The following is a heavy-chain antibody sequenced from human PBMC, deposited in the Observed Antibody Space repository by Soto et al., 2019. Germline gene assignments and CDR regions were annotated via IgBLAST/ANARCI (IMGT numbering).Heavy chain of an antibody. D-gene: IGHD3-10*01. CDR1: GFTVSSNY. J-gene: IGHJ4*02. Sequence: GGSLRLSCAASGFTVSSNYMSWVRQAPGKGLEWVSVIYSGGSTYYADSVKGRFTISRDNSKNTLYLQMNSLRAEDTAVYYCARYSGGFGELSADYWGQGTLVTVSS. V-gene: IGHV3-66*01. CDR2: IYSGGST. CDR3: ARYSGGFGELSADY.